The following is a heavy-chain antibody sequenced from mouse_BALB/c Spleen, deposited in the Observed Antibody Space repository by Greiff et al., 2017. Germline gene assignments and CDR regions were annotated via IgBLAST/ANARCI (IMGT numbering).Heavy chain of an antibody. CDR1: GFTFSSYG. J-gene: IGHJ4*01. CDR3: ARAYGNYGAMDY. V-gene: IGHV5-6-3*01. Sequence: EVMLVESGGGLVQPGGSLKLSCAASGFTFSSYGMSWVRQTPDKRLELVATINSNGGSTYYPDSVKGRVTISRDNAKNTLYLQMSSLKSEDTAMYYCARAYGNYGAMDYWGQGTSVTVSS. CDR2: INSNGGST. D-gene: IGHD2-10*02.